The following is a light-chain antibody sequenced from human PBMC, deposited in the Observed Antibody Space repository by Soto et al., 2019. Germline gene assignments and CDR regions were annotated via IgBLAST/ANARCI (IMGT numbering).Light chain of an antibody. V-gene: IGKV1-17*01. CDR1: QDIGND. CDR3: HHYNSYPIT. J-gene: IGKJ5*01. CDR2: GAS. Sequence: IQMTQSPSSLSPSVGDRITITCRASQDIGNDLGWYKQKPGKAPKVLIYGASNLHSGVPSRFSGSGFGTEFTLIISSLKPDDFATYYCHHYNSYPITFGQGTRLEIK.